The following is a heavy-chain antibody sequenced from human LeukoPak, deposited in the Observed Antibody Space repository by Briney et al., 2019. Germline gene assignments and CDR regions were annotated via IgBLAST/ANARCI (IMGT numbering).Heavy chain of an antibody. V-gene: IGHV3-21*01. J-gene: IGHJ4*02. CDR1: GFTFSSYS. CDR3: ALYCSSTSCPGY. CDR2: ISSSSSYI. Sequence: GGSLRLSCAASGFTFSSYSMNWVRQAPGKGLEWVSSISSSSSYIYYADSVKGRFTISRDNAKNSLYLQMNSLRAEDTAVYYCALYCSSTSCPGYWGQGTLVTVSS. D-gene: IGHD2-2*01.